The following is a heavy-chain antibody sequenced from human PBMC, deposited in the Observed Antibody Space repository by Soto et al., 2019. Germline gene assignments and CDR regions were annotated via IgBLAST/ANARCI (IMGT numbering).Heavy chain of an antibody. CDR1: GFTFSSYA. Sequence: EVQLLESGGGLVQPGGSLRLSCAASGFTFSSYAMSWVRQAPGKWLEWVSAISGSGGSTYYADSVKGRFTISRDNYKNTLYLQMNSPRAEDTVVYYCAKPMVRGVGGAFDICGQVTMVTASS. V-gene: IGHV3-23*01. CDR2: ISGSGGST. J-gene: IGHJ3*02. D-gene: IGHD3-10*01. CDR3: AKPMVRGVGGAFDI.